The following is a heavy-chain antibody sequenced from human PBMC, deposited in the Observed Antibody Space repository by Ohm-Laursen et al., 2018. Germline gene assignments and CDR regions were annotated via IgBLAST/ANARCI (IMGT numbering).Heavy chain of an antibody. CDR2: ISPYNGNT. Sequence: GSSVKVSCKVSGYTFTSYVVSWVRQAPGQGLEWMGWISPYNGNTNYAQKFQGRATMTAETATSTAYMELTSLRSDDTAVYYCARQNSYGPNLDYWGQGSLVTVSS. CDR3: ARQNSYGPNLDY. D-gene: IGHD5-18*01. J-gene: IGHJ4*02. V-gene: IGHV1-18*01. CDR1: GYTFTSYV.